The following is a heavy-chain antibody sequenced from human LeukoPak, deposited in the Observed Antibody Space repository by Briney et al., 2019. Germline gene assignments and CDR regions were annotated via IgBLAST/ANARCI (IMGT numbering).Heavy chain of an antibody. D-gene: IGHD3-3*01. V-gene: IGHV3-7*01. CDR3: ARDAYDDSSES. CDR2: LNPDGSRK. CDR1: GFTFSSYW. J-gene: IGHJ5*02. Sequence: GGSLRLSCAASGFTFSSYWMTWVRQAPGKGLEWVANLNPDGSRKFYGASVKGRFTISRDNAKNSLYLQMHSLRAEDTALYYCARDAYDDSSESWGQGTLVTVSS.